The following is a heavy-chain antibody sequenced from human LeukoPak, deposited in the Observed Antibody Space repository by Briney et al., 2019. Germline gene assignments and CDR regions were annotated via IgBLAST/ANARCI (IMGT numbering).Heavy chain of an antibody. CDR3: ARGLLRSYCSSTSCHTPYYYYGMDV. D-gene: IGHD2-2*01. V-gene: IGHV4-34*01. Sequence: TSETLSLTCAVYGGSFSGYYWSWIRQPPGKGLEWIGEINHSGSTNYNPSLKSRVTISVDTSKNQFSLKLSSVTAADTAVYYCARGLLRSYCSSTSCHTPYYYYGMDVWGQGTTVTVSS. CDR1: GGSFSGYY. J-gene: IGHJ6*02. CDR2: INHSGST.